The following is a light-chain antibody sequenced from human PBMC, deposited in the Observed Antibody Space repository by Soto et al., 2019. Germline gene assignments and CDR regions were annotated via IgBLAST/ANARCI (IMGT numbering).Light chain of an antibody. CDR2: DAS. J-gene: IGKJ1*01. Sequence: DIQMTQSPSTLCASVGNRVTVICRASQSLSNRLAWYQQKPGKAPKVLIYDASSLESGVPSRFSGSGSGTDFILTISSLQPDDFATYYCQYYAGVWTFGQGTKVDNK. CDR3: QYYAGVWT. V-gene: IGKV1-5*02. CDR1: QSLSNR.